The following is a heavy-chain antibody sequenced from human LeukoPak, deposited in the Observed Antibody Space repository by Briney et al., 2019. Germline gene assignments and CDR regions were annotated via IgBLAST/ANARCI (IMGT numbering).Heavy chain of an antibody. Sequence: SETLSLTCTVPGGSVSSAGYYWSWIRQPPGKGLEWIGYIYYSGSTNYNPSLKSRVTISVDTSKNQFSLKLSSVTAADTAVYYCARDNGSGSYSWEAYAFDIWGQGTMVTVSS. D-gene: IGHD3-10*01. CDR3: ARDNGSGSYSWEAYAFDI. CDR2: IYYSGST. CDR1: GGSVSSAGYY. V-gene: IGHV4-61*08. J-gene: IGHJ3*02.